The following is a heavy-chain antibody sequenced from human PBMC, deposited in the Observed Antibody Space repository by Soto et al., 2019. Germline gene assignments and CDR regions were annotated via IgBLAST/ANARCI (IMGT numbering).Heavy chain of an antibody. D-gene: IGHD6-6*01. CDR2: ISGSDDST. J-gene: IGHJ4*02. Sequence: EVQLLESGGGLVQPGESLRLSCAASGFTFSSYAMSWVSQAPGKGLGWVSVISGSDDSTYYADSVKGRFTISRDNSKNTLYLQMNSLRAEDTAVYYCAKRSSSSTFDYWGQGTLVTVSS. CDR3: AKRSSSSTFDY. CDR1: GFTFSSYA. V-gene: IGHV3-23*01.